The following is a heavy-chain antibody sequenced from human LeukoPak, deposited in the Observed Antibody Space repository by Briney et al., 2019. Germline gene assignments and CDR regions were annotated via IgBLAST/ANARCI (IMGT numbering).Heavy chain of an antibody. CDR2: IRYDGSNK. D-gene: IGHD3-10*01. V-gene: IGHV3-30*02. Sequence: PGGSLRLSCAASGFTFSSYGMHWVRQAPGKGLEWVAFIRYDGSNKYYADSVKGRFTISRDNAKNSLYLQMNSLRAEDTAVYYCARVYYGSSDYWGQGTLVTVSS. CDR1: GFTFSSYG. J-gene: IGHJ4*02. CDR3: ARVYYGSSDY.